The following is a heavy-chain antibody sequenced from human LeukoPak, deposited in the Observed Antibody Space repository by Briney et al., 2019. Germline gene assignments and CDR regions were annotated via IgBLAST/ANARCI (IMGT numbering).Heavy chain of an antibody. CDR1: GYTFTSYG. Sequence: ASVKVSCKASGYTFTSYGISWVRQAPGQGLEWMGWISAYDGNTNYAQKLQGRVTMTTDTSTSTAYMELRSLRSDDTAVYYCVRVPPRRYYYDSSGYYDLVYWGQGTLVTVSS. D-gene: IGHD3-22*01. V-gene: IGHV1-18*01. CDR3: VRVPPRRYYYDSSGYYDLVY. J-gene: IGHJ4*02. CDR2: ISAYDGNT.